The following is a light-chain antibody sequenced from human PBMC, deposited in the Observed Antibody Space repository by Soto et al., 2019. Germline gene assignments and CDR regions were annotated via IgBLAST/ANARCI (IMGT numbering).Light chain of an antibody. J-gene: IGLJ1*01. CDR1: SRDVGGYNY. CDR2: DVS. Sequence: SALTQPASVSGSPGQSITISYTGTSRDVGGYNYVSWYKHHPGKAPKLIIFDVSNRPSGVSNPFSGSKSGNTASLTISALQPEDEADYYCSSYTTSNTRQIVFGTGTKLTVL. CDR3: SSYTTSNTRQIV. V-gene: IGLV2-14*03.